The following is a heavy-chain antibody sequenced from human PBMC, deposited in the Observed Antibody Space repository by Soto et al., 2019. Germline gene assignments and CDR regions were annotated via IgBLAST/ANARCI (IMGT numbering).Heavy chain of an antibody. V-gene: IGHV3-23*01. J-gene: IGHJ6*03. D-gene: IGHD4-17*01. CDR2: ISGSGGST. Sequence: GSLRLSCAASGFTFSSHAMSWVRQAPGKGLEWVSAISGSGGSTYYADSVKGRFTISRDNSKNTLYLQMNSLRAEDTAVYYCAKGIDYGDYDYYYYYMDVWGKGTTVTVSS. CDR1: GFTFSSHA. CDR3: AKGIDYGDYDYYYYYMDV.